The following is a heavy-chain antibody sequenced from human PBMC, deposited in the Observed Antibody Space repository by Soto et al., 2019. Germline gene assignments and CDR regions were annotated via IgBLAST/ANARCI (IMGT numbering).Heavy chain of an antibody. CDR2: IGGGGRST. D-gene: IGHD5-12*01. CDR3: AKESRGYERRVDY. Sequence: GGSLRLSCAASGFTFSNYAMSWVRQAPGKGLEWVSAIGGGGRSTYYADSVKGRFTISRDNSKNTLYLQMNSLRAEDTAVYYCAKESRGYERRVDYWGQGTLVTVSS. J-gene: IGHJ4*02. V-gene: IGHV3-23*01. CDR1: GFTFSNYA.